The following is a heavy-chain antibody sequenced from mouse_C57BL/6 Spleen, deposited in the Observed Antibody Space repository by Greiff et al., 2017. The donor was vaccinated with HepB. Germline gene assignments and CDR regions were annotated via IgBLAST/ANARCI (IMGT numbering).Heavy chain of an antibody. V-gene: IGHV1-50*01. J-gene: IGHJ4*01. CDR1: GYTFTSYW. CDR2: IDPSDSYT. D-gene: IGHD2-5*01. Sequence: QVQLQQPGAELVKPGASVKLSCKASGYTFTSYWMQWVKQRPGQGLEWIGEIDPSDSYTNYNQKFKGKATLTVDTSSSTAYMQRSSLTSEDSAVYYCARVRSYSNYYAMDYWGQGTSVTVSS. CDR3: ARVRSYSNYYAMDY.